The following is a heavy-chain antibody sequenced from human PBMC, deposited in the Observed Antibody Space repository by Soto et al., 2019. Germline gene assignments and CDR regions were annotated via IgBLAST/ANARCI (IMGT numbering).Heavy chain of an antibody. CDR2: INHSGST. Sequence: QVQLQQWGAGLLKPSETLSLTCAVYGGSFSGYYWSWIRQPPGKGLEWIGEINHSGSTNYNPSLKSRGTISVDTSKNQFSLKLSSVTAADTAVYYCARGRHNAHCDYWGQGTLVTVSS. V-gene: IGHV4-34*01. CDR1: GGSFSGYY. D-gene: IGHD2-2*01. J-gene: IGHJ4*02. CDR3: ARGRHNAHCDY.